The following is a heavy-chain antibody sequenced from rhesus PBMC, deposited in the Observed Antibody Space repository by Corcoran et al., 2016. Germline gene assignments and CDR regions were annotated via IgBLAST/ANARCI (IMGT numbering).Heavy chain of an antibody. CDR1: GGSISSSNW. D-gene: IGHD6S26*01. CDR2: IHCSGGST. CDR3: ASSAQQRLVSVDY. J-gene: IGHJ4*01. V-gene: IGHV4-93*02. Sequence: QVQLQESGPAVVKPSETLSLTCAVSGGSISSSNWWSWIRQSPGKGLEWIGGIHCSGGSTEDNPSLKRRVTSSIDTSKNQFFLKLSSVAAADTAVYYCASSAQQRLVSVDYWGQGVLVTVSS.